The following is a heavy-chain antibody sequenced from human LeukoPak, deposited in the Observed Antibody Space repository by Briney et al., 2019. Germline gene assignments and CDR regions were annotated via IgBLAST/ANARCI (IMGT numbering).Heavy chain of an antibody. CDR2: IIPIFGTA. D-gene: IGHD2-2*01. V-gene: IGHV1-69*01. CDR3: ARGGLYQLLHDAFDI. CDR1: GGXFSSYA. J-gene: IGHJ3*02. Sequence: SVKVSCKASGGXFSSYAISWVRQAPGQGLEWMGGIIPIFGTANYAQKFQGRVTITADESTSTAYMELSSLRSEDTAVYYCARGGLYQLLHDAFDIWGQGTMVTVSS.